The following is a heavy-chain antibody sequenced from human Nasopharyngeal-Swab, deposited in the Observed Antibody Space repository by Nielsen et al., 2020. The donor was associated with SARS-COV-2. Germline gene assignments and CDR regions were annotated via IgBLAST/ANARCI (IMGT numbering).Heavy chain of an antibody. D-gene: IGHD2-2*01. CDR3: ARDHSPIVCSSTSCHLYYYYGMDV. J-gene: IGHJ6*02. CDR2: ISAYNGNT. Sequence: ASVKVSCKASGYTFTSYGISWVRQAPGQGLEWMGWISAYNGNTNYAQKLQGRVTMTTDTSTSTAYMELRSLRSDDTAVYYCARDHSPIVCSSTSCHLYYYYGMDVWGQGTTVTVSS. V-gene: IGHV1-18*01. CDR1: GYTFTSYG.